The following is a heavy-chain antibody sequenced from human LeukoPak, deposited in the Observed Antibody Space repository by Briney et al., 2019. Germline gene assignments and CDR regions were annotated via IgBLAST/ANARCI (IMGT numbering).Heavy chain of an antibody. CDR2: IYYSGST. Sequence: PSETLSLTCTVSGGSISSYHWSWIRQPPGKGLEWIGYIYYSGSTNYNPSLKSRVTISIDTSKNQFSLKLSSVTAADTAVYYCARVMSYGSGSYYVYYFEYWGREPWSPSPQ. J-gene: IGHJ4*02. CDR3: ARVMSYGSGSYYVYYFEY. CDR1: GGSISSYH. D-gene: IGHD3-10*01. V-gene: IGHV4-59*01.